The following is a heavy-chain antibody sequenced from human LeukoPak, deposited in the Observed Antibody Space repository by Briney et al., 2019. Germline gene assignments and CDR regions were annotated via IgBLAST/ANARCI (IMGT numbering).Heavy chain of an antibody. CDR1: GGSFSGYY. CDR3: ARAGDGSGSYDNADYDY. D-gene: IGHD3-10*01. J-gene: IGHJ4*02. Sequence: PSETLSLTCAVYGGSFSGYYWSWIRQPPGKGLEWIGEINHSGSTNYNPSLKSRVTISVDTSKNQFSLKVISVTAADAAVYYCARAGDGSGSYDNADYDYWGQGTLVTVSS. CDR2: INHSGST. V-gene: IGHV4-34*01.